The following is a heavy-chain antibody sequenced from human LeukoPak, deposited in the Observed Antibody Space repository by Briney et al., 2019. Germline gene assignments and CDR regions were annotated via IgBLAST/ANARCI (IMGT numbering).Heavy chain of an antibody. CDR1: GGSISSGGYY. CDR2: IYYSGST. D-gene: IGHD2-15*01. Sequence: PSETLSLTCTVSGGSISSGGYYWSWIRQHPGKGLEWIGYIYYSGSTYYNPSLKSRVTISVDTSKNQFSLKLSSVTAADTAVYYCARGAAVVVAANSYYMDVWGKGTTVTVSS. J-gene: IGHJ6*03. V-gene: IGHV4-31*03. CDR3: ARGAAVVVAANSYYMDV.